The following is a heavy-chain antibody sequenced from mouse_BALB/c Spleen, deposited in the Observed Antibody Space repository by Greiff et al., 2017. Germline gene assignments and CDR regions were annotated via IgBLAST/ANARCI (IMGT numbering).Heavy chain of an antibody. J-gene: IGHJ2*01. Sequence: EVKLVESGGGLVKPGGSLKLSCAASGFAFSSYDMSWVRQTPEKRLEWVAYISSGGGSTYYPDTVKGRFTISRDNAKNTLYLQMSSLKSEDTAMYYCARRNGNCDYWGQGTTLTVSS. CDR3: ARRNGNCDY. V-gene: IGHV5-12-1*01. D-gene: IGHD2-1*01. CDR2: ISSGGGST. CDR1: GFAFSSYD.